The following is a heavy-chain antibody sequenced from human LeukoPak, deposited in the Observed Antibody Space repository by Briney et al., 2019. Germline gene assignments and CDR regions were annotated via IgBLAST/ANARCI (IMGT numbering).Heavy chain of an antibody. D-gene: IGHD6-6*01. V-gene: IGHV1-46*01. CDR3: ARGGGYSSSPVGHTPVNWYFDL. Sequence: ASVKVSCKASGYTFTSYDINWVRQAPGQGLEWMGIINPSGGSTSYAQKFQGRVTMTRDTSTSTVYMELSSLRSEDTAVYYCARGGGYSSSPVGHTPVNWYFDLWGRGTLVTVSS. J-gene: IGHJ2*01. CDR2: INPSGGST. CDR1: GYTFTSYD.